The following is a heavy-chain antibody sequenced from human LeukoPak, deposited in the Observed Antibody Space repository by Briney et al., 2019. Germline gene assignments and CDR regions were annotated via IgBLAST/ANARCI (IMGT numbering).Heavy chain of an antibody. CDR3: AKDPREYCSSTSCPNWFDP. CDR1: GFTFSSYA. CDR2: ISGSGGST. J-gene: IGHJ5*02. V-gene: IGHV3-23*01. Sequence: GGSLRLSCAASGFTFSSYAMSWVRQAPGKGLEWVSAISGSGGSTYYADSVKGRFTISRDNSKNTLYLQMLSLRTEDSAIYYCAKDPREYCSSTSCPNWFDPWGQGTLVTVSS. D-gene: IGHD2-2*01.